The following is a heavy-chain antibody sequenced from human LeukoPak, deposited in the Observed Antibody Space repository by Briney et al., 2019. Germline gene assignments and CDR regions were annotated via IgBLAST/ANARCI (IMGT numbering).Heavy chain of an antibody. CDR3: ARYYDPPVGDAFDL. CDR1: GFRFGSDW. D-gene: IGHD3-16*01. CDR2: ISPDGSEK. J-gene: IGHJ3*01. Sequence: GGSLRLSCAVSGFRFGSDWMSWVRQAPGKGLEWVANISPDGSEKFYVDSVKGRFTISRDNGKNSLYLQLNSLRADDTAVYYCARYYDPPVGDAFDLWGQGTMVTVSS. V-gene: IGHV3-7*01.